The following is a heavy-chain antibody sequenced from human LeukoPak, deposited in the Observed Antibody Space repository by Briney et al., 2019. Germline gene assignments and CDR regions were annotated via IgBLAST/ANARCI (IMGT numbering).Heavy chain of an antibody. CDR1: EFTFSNYL. D-gene: IGHD2-15*01. Sequence: PGGSLRLSCVGSEFTFSNYLMNWVRQAPGKGLEWVSFISSTGGTIYYADAVKGRFTVSRDNAKNSLLLQMNSLRAEDTALYYCARGYSRAAFDIWARGQWSPSLQ. CDR3: ARGYSRAAFDI. J-gene: IGHJ3*02. CDR2: ISSTGGTI. V-gene: IGHV3-48*01.